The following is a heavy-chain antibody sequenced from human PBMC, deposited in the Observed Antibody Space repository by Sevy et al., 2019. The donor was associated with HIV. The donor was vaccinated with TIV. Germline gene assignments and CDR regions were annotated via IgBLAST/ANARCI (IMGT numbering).Heavy chain of an antibody. CDR3: ARLSSPMPDSGWYDFFDH. Sequence: GSLRLSCAASGFTFRTYWMSWVRQAPGKGLEWVANIKPDGSDKNYMDSVKGRFTISRDNAKNSLYLHVSSRRAEDTAVYYCARLSSPMPDSGWYDFFDHWGQGTLVTVSS. V-gene: IGHV3-7*01. J-gene: IGHJ4*02. CDR1: GFTFRTYW. D-gene: IGHD6-19*01. CDR2: IKPDGSDK.